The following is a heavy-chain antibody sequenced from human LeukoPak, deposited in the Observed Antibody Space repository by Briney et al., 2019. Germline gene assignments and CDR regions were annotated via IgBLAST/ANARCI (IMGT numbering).Heavy chain of an antibody. CDR2: INPNSGGT. V-gene: IGHV1-2*02. CDR3: ARERGDSGSYQFDY. J-gene: IGHJ4*02. Sequence: GASVKVSCKASGYTFTGYYMHWVRQAPGQGLEWMGWINPNSGGTNYAQKFQGRVTMTRDTSISTAYMELSSLRSEDTAVYYCARERGDSGSYQFDYWGQGTLVTVSS. CDR1: GYTFTGYY. D-gene: IGHD1-26*01.